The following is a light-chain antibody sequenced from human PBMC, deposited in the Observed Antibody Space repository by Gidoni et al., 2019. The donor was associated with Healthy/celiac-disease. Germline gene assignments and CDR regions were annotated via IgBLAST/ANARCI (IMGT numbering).Light chain of an antibody. J-gene: IGKJ4*01. Sequence: DIVMTQSPDSLAVSLGERATINCKSSQSVLYSSNNKIYLAWYQQKPGQPPKLLIYWASTRESGVPDRFNGSGSGTDFTLTISSLQAEDVAVYYCQQYYSTPLTFGGGTKVEIK. CDR2: WAS. CDR1: QSVLYSSNNKIY. V-gene: IGKV4-1*01. CDR3: QQYYSTPLT.